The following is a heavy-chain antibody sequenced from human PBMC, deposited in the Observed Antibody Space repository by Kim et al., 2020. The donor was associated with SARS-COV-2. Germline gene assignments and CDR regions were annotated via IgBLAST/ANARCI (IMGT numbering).Heavy chain of an antibody. V-gene: IGHV3-23*01. Sequence: GGSLRLSCAASGFTFSSYAMSWVRQAPGKGLEWVSAISGSGGSTYYADSVKGRFTISRDNSKNTLYLQMHSLRAEDTAVYYCAKDLATVTTRAWLYWGQGTLATVP. CDR2: ISGSGGST. CDR3: AKDLATVTTRAWLY. J-gene: IGHJ4*02. D-gene: IGHD4-17*01. CDR1: GFTFSSYA.